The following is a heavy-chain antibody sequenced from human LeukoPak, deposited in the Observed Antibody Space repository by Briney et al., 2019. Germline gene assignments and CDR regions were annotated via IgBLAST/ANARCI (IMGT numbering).Heavy chain of an antibody. D-gene: IGHD2-2*01. CDR1: GGTFSSYA. CDR2: IIPIFGTA. J-gene: IGHJ3*02. V-gene: IGHV1-69*01. Sequence: SVKVSCKASGGTFSSYAISWVRQAPGQGLEWMGGIIPIFGTANYAQKFQGRVTITADESTSTAYMELSSLRSEDTAVYYCARSCSSTSCSRGALDIWGQGTMVTVSS. CDR3: ARSCSSTSCSRGALDI.